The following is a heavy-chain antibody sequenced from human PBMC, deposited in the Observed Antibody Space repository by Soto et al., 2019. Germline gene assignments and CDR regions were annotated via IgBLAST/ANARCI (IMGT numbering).Heavy chain of an antibody. CDR3: ARGAAAGNYYGMDV. CDR1: GDSVSSNSAA. CDR2: TYYRSKWYN. J-gene: IGHJ6*02. V-gene: IGHV6-1*01. D-gene: IGHD6-13*01. Sequence: QALSLPFAISGDSVSSNSAACNWIRHSPSRGLEWLGRTYYRSKWYNDYAVSVKSRITINPDTSKNQFSLQLNSVTPEDTAVYYCARGAAAGNYYGMDVWGQGTTVTVSS.